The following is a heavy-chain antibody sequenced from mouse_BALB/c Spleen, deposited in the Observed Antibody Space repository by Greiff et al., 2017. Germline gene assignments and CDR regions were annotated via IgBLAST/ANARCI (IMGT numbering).Heavy chain of an antibody. V-gene: IGHV5-6*02. CDR3: ARHEMIKRAMDY. D-gene: IGHD2-4*01. CDR1: GFTFSSYG. Sequence: DVMLVESGGDLVKPGGSLKLSCAASGFTFSSYGMSWVRQTPDKRLEWVATISSGGSYTYYPDSVKGRFTISRDNAKNTLYLQMSSLKSEDTAMYYCARHEMIKRAMDYWGQGTSVTVSS. CDR2: ISSGGSYT. J-gene: IGHJ4*01.